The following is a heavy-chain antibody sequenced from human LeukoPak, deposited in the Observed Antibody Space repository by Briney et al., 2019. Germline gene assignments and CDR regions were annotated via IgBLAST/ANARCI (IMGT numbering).Heavy chain of an antibody. CDR3: AKHMRATNTYSFFGLDV. D-gene: IGHD1-26*01. CDR2: INWNVGGT. Sequence: GGSLRLSCAATGFTFKDYGMHWVRQPPGKGLEWVSIINWNVGGTDYADSVKGRFTISRDNAKNSLYLQLSSLRPEDTALYYCAKHMRATNTYSFFGLDVWGQGTTVTVSS. V-gene: IGHV3-9*01. J-gene: IGHJ6*02. CDR1: GFTFKDYG.